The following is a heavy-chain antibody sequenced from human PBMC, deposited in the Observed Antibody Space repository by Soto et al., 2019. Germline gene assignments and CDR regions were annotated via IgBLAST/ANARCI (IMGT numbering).Heavy chain of an antibody. CDR3: ARVVSGYTSDY. J-gene: IGHJ4*02. Sequence: QVQLVESGGGVVQPGRSLRLSCAASGFTFSRYAMHWVRQAPCKGLECVAVISYDGNNKYYADSVKGRFTISRDNSQNTLYLQMNSLRAEDTALYHCARVVSGYTSDYWGQGTLVTVSS. CDR2: ISYDGNNK. D-gene: IGHD3-22*01. CDR1: GFTFSRYA. V-gene: IGHV3-30*04.